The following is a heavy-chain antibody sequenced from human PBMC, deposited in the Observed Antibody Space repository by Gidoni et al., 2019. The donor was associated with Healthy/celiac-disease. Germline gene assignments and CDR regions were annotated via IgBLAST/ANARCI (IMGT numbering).Heavy chain of an antibody. CDR2: IADDGMNK. J-gene: IGHJ5*02. Sequence: QVQLVESGGGVVQPGRSLRLSCAASVFTFSSYGMHWVRQAPGKGLEWGAVIADDGMNKYYADSVKGRFTIARDNSKNTLYLQMNSRRAEDTAVYYCAKGTTHYYYESPFDPWGQGTLVTVSS. CDR3: AKGTTHYYYESPFDP. CDR1: VFTFSSYG. D-gene: IGHD3-22*01. V-gene: IGHV3-30*18.